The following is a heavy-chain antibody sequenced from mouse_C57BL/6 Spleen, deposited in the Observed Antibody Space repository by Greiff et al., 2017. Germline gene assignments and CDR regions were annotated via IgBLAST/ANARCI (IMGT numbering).Heavy chain of an antibody. Sequence: QVQLQQSGAELVKPGASVKISCKASGYAFSSYWMNWVKQRPGKGLEWIGQIYPGDGDTNYNGKFKGKATLTADKSSSTAYMQLSSLTSEDSAVYFCARGYYYGSSYFDVWGTGTTVTVSS. D-gene: IGHD1-1*01. CDR3: ARGYYYGSSYFDV. CDR1: GYAFSSYW. CDR2: IYPGDGDT. J-gene: IGHJ1*03. V-gene: IGHV1-80*01.